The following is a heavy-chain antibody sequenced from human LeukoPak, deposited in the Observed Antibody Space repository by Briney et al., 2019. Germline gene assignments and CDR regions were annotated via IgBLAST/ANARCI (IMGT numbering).Heavy chain of an antibody. J-gene: IGHJ4*02. CDR2: TKSKTDGGTT. Sequence: GGSLRLSCAASGFTFTNAWMNWVRQAPGKGLEWVGRTKSKTDGGTTDYAAPVKGRFTISRDDSKNTVYLQVNSLKTEDTAVYYCITRYSWGQGTLVTVSS. CDR1: GFTFTNAW. V-gene: IGHV3-15*01. CDR3: ITRYS.